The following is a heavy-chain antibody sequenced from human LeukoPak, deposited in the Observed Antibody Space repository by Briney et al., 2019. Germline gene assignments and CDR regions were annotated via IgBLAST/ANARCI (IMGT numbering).Heavy chain of an antibody. CDR3: ARNYGDYFAYMDV. D-gene: IGHD4-17*01. Sequence: ASVKVSCKASGGTFSSYAISWVRQAPGQGLEWMGRIIPIFGTANYAQKFQGRVTITTDESTSTACMELSSLRSEDTAVYYCARNYGDYFAYMDVWGKGTTVTVSS. J-gene: IGHJ6*03. CDR1: GGTFSSYA. CDR2: IIPIFGTA. V-gene: IGHV1-69*05.